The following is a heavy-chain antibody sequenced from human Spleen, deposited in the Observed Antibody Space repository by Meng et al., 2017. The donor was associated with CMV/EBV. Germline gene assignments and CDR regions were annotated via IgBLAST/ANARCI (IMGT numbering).Heavy chain of an antibody. J-gene: IGHJ4*02. CDR1: GLTFSSYA. CDR3: AKVDCSGGSCYPIDY. V-gene: IGHV3-30*04. CDR2: ISYDGSNK. D-gene: IGHD2-15*01. Sequence: GESLKISCAASGLTFSSYAMHWVRQAPGKGLEWVAVISYDGSNKYYADSVKGRFTISRDNSKNTLYLQMNSLRAEDTAVYYCAKVDCSGGSCYPIDYWGQGTLVTVSS.